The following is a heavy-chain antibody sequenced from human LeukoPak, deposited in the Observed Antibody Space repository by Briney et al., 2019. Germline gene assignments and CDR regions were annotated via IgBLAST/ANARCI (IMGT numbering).Heavy chain of an antibody. J-gene: IGHJ4*02. CDR2: ISYDGSNK. Sequence: GGSLRLSCAASGFTFSSYSMNWVRQAPGKGLEWVAVISYDGSNKYYADSVKGRFTISRDNSKNTLYLQMNSLRAEDTAVYYCAKDYYHRHQEYYYDSSGYWLDYWGQGTLVTVSS. V-gene: IGHV3-30*18. CDR1: GFTFSSYS. CDR3: AKDYYHRHQEYYYDSSGYWLDY. D-gene: IGHD3-22*01.